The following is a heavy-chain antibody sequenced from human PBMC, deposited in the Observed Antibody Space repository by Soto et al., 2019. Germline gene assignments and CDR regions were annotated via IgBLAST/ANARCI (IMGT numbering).Heavy chain of an antibody. D-gene: IGHD3-3*01. CDR1: GGTFSSYA. V-gene: IGHV1-69*13. Sequence: SVKVSCKASGGTFSSYAISWLRQAPGQGLEWMGGIIPIFGTANYAQKFQGGVTITADESTSTAYMELSSLRSEDTAVYYCARAEGYDFWSGYGVRRRRCYGMGVWGQGTTVTVSS. CDR3: ARAEGYDFWSGYGVRRRRCYGMGV. J-gene: IGHJ6*02. CDR2: IIPIFGTA.